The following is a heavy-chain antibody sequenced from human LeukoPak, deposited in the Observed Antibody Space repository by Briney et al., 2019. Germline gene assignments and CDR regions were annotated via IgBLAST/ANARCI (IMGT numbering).Heavy chain of an antibody. CDR2: IYYSGST. Sequence: SETLSLTCTVSGGSISSSSYYWGWIRQPPGKGLEWIGSIYYSGSTYYNPSLKSRVTISVDTSKNQFSLKLSSVTAADTAVYYCARSDYDFWSGYRYSLDYWGQGTLVTVSS. V-gene: IGHV4-39*01. CDR1: GGSISSSSYY. D-gene: IGHD3-3*01. J-gene: IGHJ4*02. CDR3: ARSDYDFWSGYRYSLDY.